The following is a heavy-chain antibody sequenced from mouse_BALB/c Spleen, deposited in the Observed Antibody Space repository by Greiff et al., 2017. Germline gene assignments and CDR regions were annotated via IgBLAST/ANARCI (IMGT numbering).Heavy chain of an antibody. CDR3: ARGNYRYDGGFDY. CDR2: IWAGGST. Sequence: VKLVESGPGLVAPSQSLSITCTVSGFSLTSYGVHWVRQPPGKGLEWLGVIWAGGSTNYNSALMSRLSISKDNSKSQVFLKMNSLQTDDTAMYYCARGNYRYDGGFDYWGQGTTLTVSS. V-gene: IGHV2-9*02. CDR1: GFSLTSYG. J-gene: IGHJ2*01. D-gene: IGHD2-14*01.